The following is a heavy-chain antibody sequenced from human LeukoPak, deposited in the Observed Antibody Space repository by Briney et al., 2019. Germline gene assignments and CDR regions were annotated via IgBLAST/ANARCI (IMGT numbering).Heavy chain of an antibody. V-gene: IGHV4-30-4*01. CDR3: ARGAMVAATRSYYYGMDV. J-gene: IGHJ6*02. D-gene: IGHD2-15*01. Sequence: SQTLSLTCTVSGGSISSGDFYWSWIRKPQGKGLEGIGYIYYSGSTYYNPSLKSRVTISVDTSKNQFSLKLSSVTAADTAVYFCARGAMVAATRSYYYGMDVWGQGTTVTVSS. CDR1: GGSISSGDFY. CDR2: IYYSGST.